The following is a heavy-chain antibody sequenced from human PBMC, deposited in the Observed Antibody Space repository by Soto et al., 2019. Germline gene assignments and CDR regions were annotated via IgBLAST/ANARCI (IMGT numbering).Heavy chain of an antibody. CDR3: ARGSNFHDTRGFLDY. CDR1: GGSISTDY. CDR2: IYNSGST. Sequence: SETLSLTCTVAGGSISTDYGSWNRQLPGKGLEWIGYIYNSGSTKYNPSLKSRVTMSVDTSTKEFSLRMSSVTAADTAVYYCARGSNFHDTRGFLDYWGQGALVTVSS. D-gene: IGHD3-22*01. V-gene: IGHV4-59*01. J-gene: IGHJ4*02.